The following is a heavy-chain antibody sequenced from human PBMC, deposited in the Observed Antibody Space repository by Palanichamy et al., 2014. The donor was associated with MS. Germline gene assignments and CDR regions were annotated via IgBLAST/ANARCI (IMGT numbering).Heavy chain of an antibody. CDR3: ARGRDTAMITGAYNWFDP. D-gene: IGHD5-18*01. CDR2: IRYDGSNK. CDR1: GFTFSNYG. V-gene: IGHV3-33*01. Sequence: QVQLVXVWGRRGPAWRSLRLSCAASGFTFSNYGMHWVRQAPGKGLEWVALIRYDGSNKYYADSVKGRFTISRDNSKNTLYLQMNSLRPEDMAVYYCARGRDTAMITGAYNWFDPWGQGTLVTVSS. J-gene: IGHJ5*02.